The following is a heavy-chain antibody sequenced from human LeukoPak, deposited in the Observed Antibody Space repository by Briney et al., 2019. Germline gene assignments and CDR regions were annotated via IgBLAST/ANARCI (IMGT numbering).Heavy chain of an antibody. J-gene: IGHJ6*02. CDR1: GFTFSSYT. D-gene: IGHD4-17*01. Sequence: PGGSLRLSCAASGFTFSSYTMKWVRQAPGKGLEWVSRISERSSHIDYVDSVKGRFTISRDNDKNSLYLEMNSLRGEDTAVYYCARENHGDYDPYYKGLDVWGQGTTVTVSS. CDR3: ARENHGDYDPYYKGLDV. V-gene: IGHV3-21*01. CDR2: ISERSSHI.